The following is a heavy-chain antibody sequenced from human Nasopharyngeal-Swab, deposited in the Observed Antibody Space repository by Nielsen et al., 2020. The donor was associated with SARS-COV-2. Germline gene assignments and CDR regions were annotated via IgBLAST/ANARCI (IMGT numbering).Heavy chain of an antibody. J-gene: IGHJ4*02. V-gene: IGHV4-59*08. D-gene: IGHD3-10*01. Sequence: SETLSLTCTVSGGSISSYYCSWIRQPPGKGLEWIGYIYYSGSTNYNPSLKSRVTISVDTSKNQLSLKLSSVTAADTAVYYCARTPATYYYGSGSLYWGQGTLVTVSS. CDR3: ARTPATYYYGSGSLY. CDR1: GGSISSYY. CDR2: IYYSGST.